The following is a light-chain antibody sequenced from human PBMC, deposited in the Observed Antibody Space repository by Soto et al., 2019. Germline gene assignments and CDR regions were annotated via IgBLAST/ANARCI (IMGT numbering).Light chain of an antibody. Sequence: IQMTQSPSSLSASVGDSVTVTCRASQSINIYLNWYQQKPGKAPTLLIYGASSLQSGVPSRSTGGGSRTGFTLTISSLQPEDFATYYCQQSYRSPYTFGQGTKLEI. CDR3: QQSYRSPYT. CDR1: QSINIY. V-gene: IGKV1-39*01. CDR2: GAS. J-gene: IGKJ2*01.